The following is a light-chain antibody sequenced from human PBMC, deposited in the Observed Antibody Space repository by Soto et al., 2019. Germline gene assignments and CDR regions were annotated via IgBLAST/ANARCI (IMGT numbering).Light chain of an antibody. V-gene: IGLV2-14*01. J-gene: IGLJ1*01. Sequence: QSLLTQPACVSVSPGQSITISCTGTSGDVGGYNYVSWYQQHPGKAPKLMIYEVSNRPSGVSNRFSGSKSGNTASLTISGLQAEDEADYYCSSYTSSSTLYVFGTGTKVTVL. CDR2: EVS. CDR1: SGDVGGYNY. CDR3: SSYTSSSTLYV.